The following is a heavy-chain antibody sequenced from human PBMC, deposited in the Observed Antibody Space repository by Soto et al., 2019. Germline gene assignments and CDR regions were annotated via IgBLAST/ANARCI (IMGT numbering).Heavy chain of an antibody. CDR2: INPLPTSGST. CDR3: ARDLAAAAY. D-gene: IGHD6-13*01. CDR1: GYIFTNYY. V-gene: IGHV1-46*01. J-gene: IGHJ4*02. Sequence: QVQLVQSGAEVKKPGASVKVSCKASGYIFTNYYIHWVRQAPGQGLEWMAIINPLPTSGSTNCAQKFQGRVTVTRETSTSTVYLELSSLRSDDTAVYYCARDLAAAAYWGQGTLVTVSS.